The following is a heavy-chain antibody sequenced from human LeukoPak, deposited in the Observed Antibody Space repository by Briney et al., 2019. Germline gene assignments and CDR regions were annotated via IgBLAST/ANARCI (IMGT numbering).Heavy chain of an antibody. Sequence: GASVKVSCKASGYTFTSYGISWVRQAPGQGLEWMGWISAYNGNTNYAQKLQGRVTMTTDTSTSTAYMGLRSLRSDDTAVYYCARDPFSEPAWSIAARPDSGWFDPWGQGTLVTVSS. CDR2: ISAYNGNT. V-gene: IGHV1-18*01. J-gene: IGHJ5*02. CDR3: ARDPFSEPAWSIAARPDSGWFDP. CDR1: GYTFTSYG. D-gene: IGHD6-6*01.